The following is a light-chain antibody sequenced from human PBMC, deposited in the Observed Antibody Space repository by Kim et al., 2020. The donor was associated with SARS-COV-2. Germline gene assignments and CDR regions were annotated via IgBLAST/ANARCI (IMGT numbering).Light chain of an antibody. CDR1: SGNIASNY. CDR2: ENN. V-gene: IGLV6-57*03. CDR3: QSYDTTDQV. J-gene: IGLJ3*02. Sequence: NFMLTQPHSVLESPGKTVSISCARSSGNIASNYVQWYQQRPGSAPTALIYENNRRPSGVPDRFSGSIDSSSNSASLTISGLKTEDEADYYCQSYDTTDQVFGGGTKLTVL.